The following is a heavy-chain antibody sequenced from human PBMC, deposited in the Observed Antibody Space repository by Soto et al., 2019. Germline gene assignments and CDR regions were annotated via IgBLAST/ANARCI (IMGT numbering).Heavy chain of an antibody. CDR2: IRNKAYRGTT. J-gene: IGHJ4*02. D-gene: IGHD5-18*01. V-gene: IGHV3-49*04. Sequence: SLRLFSTASGFTCCAYAMRWVRQAAGKGLEWVGFIRNKAYRGTTEYTASVKGRFTISRDDSKSIAYLQMKSLKPEDTGVYYCTRQKYRYGSIDYWGQGTLVTVSS. CDR1: GFTCCAYA. CDR3: TRQKYRYGSIDY.